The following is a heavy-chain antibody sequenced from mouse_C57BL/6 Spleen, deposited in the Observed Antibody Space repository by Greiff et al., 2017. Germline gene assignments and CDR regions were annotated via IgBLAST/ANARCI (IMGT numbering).Heavy chain of an antibody. CDR3: ARGGGYYPRLGY. Sequence: QVQLQQPGAELVKPGASVKLSCKASGYTFTSYWMQWVKQRPGQGLEWIGEIDPSDSYTNYNQKFKGKATLTVDTSSSTAYMQLRSLTSEDAAVYYCARGGGYYPRLGYWGQGTLVTVSA. CDR2: IDPSDSYT. V-gene: IGHV1-50*01. CDR1: GYTFTSYW. D-gene: IGHD2-3*01. J-gene: IGHJ3*01.